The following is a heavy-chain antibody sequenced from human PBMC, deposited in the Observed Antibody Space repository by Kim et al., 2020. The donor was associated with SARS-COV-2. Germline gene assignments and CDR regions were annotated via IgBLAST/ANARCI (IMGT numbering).Heavy chain of an antibody. Sequence: SETLSLTCTVSGGSVSSGSYYWSWIRQPPGKGLEWIGYIYYSGSTNYNPSLKSRVTISVDTSKNQFSLKLSSVTAADTAVYYCARDSSGFGPANWFDPWG. CDR1: GGSVSSGSYY. D-gene: IGHD3-10*01. J-gene: IGHJ5*02. CDR3: ARDSSGFGPANWFDP. CDR2: IYYSGST. V-gene: IGHV4-61*01.